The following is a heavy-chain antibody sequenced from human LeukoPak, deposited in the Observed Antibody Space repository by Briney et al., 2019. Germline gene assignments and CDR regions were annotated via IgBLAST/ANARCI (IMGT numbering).Heavy chain of an antibody. V-gene: IGHV3-7*01. CDR1: GYSISSGYY. J-gene: IGHJ4*02. CDR2: IKQDGSEK. CDR3: ARIITMIVVVTSECFDY. D-gene: IGHD3-22*01. Sequence: ETLSLTCTVSGYSISSGYYWGWIRQPPGKGLEWVANIKQDGSEKYYVDSVKGRFTISRDNAKNSLYLQMNSLRAEDTAVYYCARIITMIVVVTSECFDYWGQGTLVTVSS.